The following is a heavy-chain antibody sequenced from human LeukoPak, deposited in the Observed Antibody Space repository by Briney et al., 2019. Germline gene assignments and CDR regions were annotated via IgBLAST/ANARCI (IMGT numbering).Heavy chain of an antibody. CDR1: GGSISSYY. Sequence: SETLSLTCTVSGGSISSYYWSWIRQPPGKGLEWIGYIYYSGSTNYNASLTNRVTISVDTSKNQFSLKLSSVTAADTAVYYCARHTTYDWATLYYDLWSGYYEVLGYFDYWGQGTLVTVSS. CDR3: ARHTTYDWATLYYDLWSGYYEVLGYFDY. CDR2: IYYSGST. D-gene: IGHD3-3*01. V-gene: IGHV4-59*08. J-gene: IGHJ4*02.